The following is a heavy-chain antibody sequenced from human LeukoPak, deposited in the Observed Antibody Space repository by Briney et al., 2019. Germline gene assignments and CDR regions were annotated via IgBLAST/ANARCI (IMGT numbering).Heavy chain of an antibody. CDR2: ISGSDSST. D-gene: IGHD3-9*01. V-gene: IGHV3-23*01. CDR1: RFPFSYYA. J-gene: IGHJ4*02. CDR3: ARFGYFDWLGLDY. Sequence: PGGSLRLSCAASRFPFSYYAMSWVRQAPGKGLEWVSDISGSDSSTYYADSVKGRFTISRDNSKNTLYLQMNSLRAEDTAVYYCARFGYFDWLGLDYWGQGTLVTVSS.